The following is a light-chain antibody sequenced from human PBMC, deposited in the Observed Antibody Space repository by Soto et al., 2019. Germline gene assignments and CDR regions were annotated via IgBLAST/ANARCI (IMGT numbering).Light chain of an antibody. J-gene: IGLJ3*02. CDR2: STN. CDR1: NSNIGSFA. CDR3: AAWDDRLKNGV. Sequence: QSALSQPPSASGTPGQRVTISCSGSNSNIGSFAVSWFQQLPGTAPKVLIFSTNQRPSGVPDRFSGSKSGTSASLAISGLQSEDEADYYCAAWDDRLKNGVFGGGTKVTLL. V-gene: IGLV1-44*01.